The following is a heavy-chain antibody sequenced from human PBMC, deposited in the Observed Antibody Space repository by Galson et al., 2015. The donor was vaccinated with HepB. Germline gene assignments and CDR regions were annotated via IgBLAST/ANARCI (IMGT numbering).Heavy chain of an antibody. Sequence: SLRLSCAASGFAFSSYAMHWVRQAPGKGLEWVAVISYDGSNKYYADSVKGRFTISRDNSKNTLYLQMNSLRAEDTAVYYCARGGGAWWLAGFDYWGQGTLVTVSS. J-gene: IGHJ4*02. CDR2: ISYDGSNK. V-gene: IGHV3-30-3*01. CDR3: ARGGGAWWLAGFDY. CDR1: GFAFSSYA. D-gene: IGHD6-19*01.